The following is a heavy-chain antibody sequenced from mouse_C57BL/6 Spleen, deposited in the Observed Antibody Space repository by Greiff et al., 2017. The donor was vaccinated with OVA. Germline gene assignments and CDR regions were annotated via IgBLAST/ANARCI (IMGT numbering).Heavy chain of an antibody. Sequence: QVQLQQSGAELVRPGTSVKMSCKAYGYTFTNYWIGWAKPRPGHGLEWIGDIYPGGGYTNYNEKFKGKATLTADKSSSTAYMQFSSLTSEDSAIYYCALTGTGVYYFDYWGQGTTRTVSS. J-gene: IGHJ2*01. D-gene: IGHD4-1*01. CDR1: GYTFTNYW. CDR2: IYPGGGYT. V-gene: IGHV1-63*01. CDR3: ALTGTGVYYFDY.